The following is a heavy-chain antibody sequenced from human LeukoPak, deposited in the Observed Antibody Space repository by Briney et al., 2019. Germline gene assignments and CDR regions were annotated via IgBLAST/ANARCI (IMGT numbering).Heavy chain of an antibody. D-gene: IGHD3-10*01. CDR1: GFTFSSYS. CDR2: ISSSSSTI. CDR3: AREDPGSGRPYNWFDP. Sequence: PGGSLRLSCAASGFTFSSYSMNWVRQAPGKGLEWVSYISSSSSTIYYADSVKGRFTISRDNAKNSLYLQMNSLRAEDTAVYYCAREDPGSGRPYNWFDPWGQGTLVTVSS. V-gene: IGHV3-48*01. J-gene: IGHJ5*02.